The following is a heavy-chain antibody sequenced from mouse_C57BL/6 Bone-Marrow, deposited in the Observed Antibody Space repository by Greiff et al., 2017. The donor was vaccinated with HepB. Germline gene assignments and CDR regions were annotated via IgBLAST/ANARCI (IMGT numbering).Heavy chain of an antibody. CDR1: GFTFSSYA. Sequence: EVQGVESGGGLVKPGGSLKLSCAASGFTFSSYAMSWVRQTPEKRLEWVATISDGGSYTYYPDNVKGRFTISRDNAKNNLYLQMSQLKSEDTAMYYCARESPYYAMDYWGQGTSVTVSS. CDR3: ARESPYYAMDY. V-gene: IGHV5-4*01. CDR2: ISDGGSYT. J-gene: IGHJ4*01.